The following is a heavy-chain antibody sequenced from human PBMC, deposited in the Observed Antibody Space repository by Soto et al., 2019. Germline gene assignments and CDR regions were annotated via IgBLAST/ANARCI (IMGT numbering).Heavy chain of an antibody. J-gene: IGHJ4*02. CDR1: GYTFTSYG. D-gene: IGHD3-3*01. Sequence: ASVKVSCKASGYTFTSYGISWVRQAPGQGLEWMGWISAYNGNTNYAQKLQGRVTMTTDTSTSTAYMEPRSLRSDDTAVYYCARVRGTIFGVVIDFDYGGQGTLVTVSS. V-gene: IGHV1-18*04. CDR2: ISAYNGNT. CDR3: ARVRGTIFGVVIDFDY.